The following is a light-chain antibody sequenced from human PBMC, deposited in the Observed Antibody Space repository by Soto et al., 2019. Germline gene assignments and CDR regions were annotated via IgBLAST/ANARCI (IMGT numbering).Light chain of an antibody. CDR2: GAF. Sequence: IVLTQSPATLSLSPAERAPLACKASPSVTHSLAWYQQRPGQAPRLLLCGAFNRATGIPARFCGSGSWTDLALTISSLEPEDSAVYYYQQRSHWPPVTFGGGTKVDI. CDR1: PSVTHS. V-gene: IGKV3-11*01. CDR3: QQRSHWPPVT. J-gene: IGKJ4*01.